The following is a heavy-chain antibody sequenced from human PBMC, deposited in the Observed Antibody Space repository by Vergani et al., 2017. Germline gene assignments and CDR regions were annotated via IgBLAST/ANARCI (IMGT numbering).Heavy chain of an antibody. CDR2: IIPIFGTA. CDR3: ARDRPYGDYVTPANYYYYYGMDV. CDR1: GGTFSSYA. V-gene: IGHV1-69*01. Sequence: QVQLVQSGAEVKKPGSSVKVSCKASGGTFSSYAISWVRQAPGQGLEWMGGIIPIFGTANYAQKFQGRVTITADEITSTAYMELSSLRSEDTAVYYCARDRPYGDYVTPANYYYYYGMDVWGQGTTVTVSS. D-gene: IGHD4-17*01. J-gene: IGHJ6*02.